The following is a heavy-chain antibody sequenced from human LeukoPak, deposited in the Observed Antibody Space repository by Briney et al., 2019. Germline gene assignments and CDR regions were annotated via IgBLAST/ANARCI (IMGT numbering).Heavy chain of an antibody. CDR2: ISYDGSNK. D-gene: IGHD3-3*01. V-gene: IGHV3-30*18. CDR3: AKVGGRRFWSGRRLYYYGMDV. J-gene: IGHJ6*02. Sequence: GGSLRLSCAASGFTFSSHGMHWVRQAPGKGLEWVAVISYDGSNKYYADSVKGRFTISRDNSKNTLYLQMNSLRAEDTAVYYCAKVGGRRFWSGRRLYYYGMDVWGQGTTVTVSS. CDR1: GFTFSSHG.